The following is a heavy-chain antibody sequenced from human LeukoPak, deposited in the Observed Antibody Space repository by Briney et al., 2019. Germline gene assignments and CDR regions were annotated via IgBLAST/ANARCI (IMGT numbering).Heavy chain of an antibody. Sequence: GGSLRLSCAASGFTFSSYAMSWVRQAPGKGLEWVSSISVSGGSSYYAHSVKGRFTSSRDNSKNSLYLHMNSLRAEDTAVYYCARGGGYYYDSSDYYREEYFQHWGQGTLVTVSS. V-gene: IGHV3-23*01. CDR2: ISVSGGSS. CDR1: GFTFSSYA. J-gene: IGHJ1*01. CDR3: ARGGGYYYDSSDYYREEYFQH. D-gene: IGHD3-22*01.